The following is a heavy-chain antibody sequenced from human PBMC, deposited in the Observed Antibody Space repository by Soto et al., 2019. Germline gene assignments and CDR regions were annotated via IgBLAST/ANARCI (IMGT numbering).Heavy chain of an antibody. CDR2: INVGNGKP. J-gene: IGHJ4*02. D-gene: IGHD3-3*01. CDR1: GYSFTTYA. Sequence: GASVKVSCKASGYSFTTYAIHWVRQAPGQSLEWMGWINVGNGKPKYSQNFQGRLTMTEDTSTDTAYMELSSLRYEDTAVYYCATENSRRGLTLVGVVIAALYYWGLG. V-gene: IGHV1-3*01. CDR3: ATENSRRGLTLVGVVIAALYY.